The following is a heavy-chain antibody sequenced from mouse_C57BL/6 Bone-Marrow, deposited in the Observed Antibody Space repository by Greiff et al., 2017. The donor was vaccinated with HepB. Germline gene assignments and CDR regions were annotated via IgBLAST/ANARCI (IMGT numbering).Heavy chain of an antibody. V-gene: IGHV10-1*01. Sequence: EVQLVESGGGLVQPKGSLKLSCAASGFSFNTYAMNWVRQAPGKGLEWVARIRSKSNNYATYYADSVKDRFTISRDDSESMLYLQMNNLKTEDTAMYYCVRHANWEEFAYWGQGTLVTVSA. J-gene: IGHJ3*01. CDR1: GFSFNTYA. D-gene: IGHD4-1*02. CDR3: VRHANWEEFAY. CDR2: IRSKSNNYAT.